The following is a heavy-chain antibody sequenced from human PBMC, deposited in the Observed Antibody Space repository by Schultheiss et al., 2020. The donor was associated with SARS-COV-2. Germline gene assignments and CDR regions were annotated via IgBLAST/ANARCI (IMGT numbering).Heavy chain of an antibody. CDR1: GGSISSSSYY. CDR2: INHSGST. D-gene: IGHD4-17*01. V-gene: IGHV4-39*07. Sequence: SETLSLTCTVSGGSISSSSYYWGWIRQPPGKGLEWIGEINHSGSTNYNPSLKSRVTISVDTSKNQFSLNLSSVTAADTAVYYCAKDRYGDYGPYYFDYWGQGTLVTVSS. J-gene: IGHJ4*02. CDR3: AKDRYGDYGPYYFDY.